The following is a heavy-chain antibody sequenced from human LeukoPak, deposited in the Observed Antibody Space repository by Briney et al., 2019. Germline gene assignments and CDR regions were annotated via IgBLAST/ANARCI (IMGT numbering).Heavy chain of an antibody. Sequence: GGSLRLSCAASGFTFSSYGMHWVRQAPGKGLEWVAVISYDGSNKYYADSVKGRFTISRDNSKNTLYLQMNSLRAEDTAVYYCARVGSLAARRLYYYGMDVWGQGTTVTVSS. V-gene: IGHV3-30*03. CDR3: ARVGSLAARRLYYYGMDV. D-gene: IGHD6-6*01. CDR2: ISYDGSNK. CDR1: GFTFSSYG. J-gene: IGHJ6*02.